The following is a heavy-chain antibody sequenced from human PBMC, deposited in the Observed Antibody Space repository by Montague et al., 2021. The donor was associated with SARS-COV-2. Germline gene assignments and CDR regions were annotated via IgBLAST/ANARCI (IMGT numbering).Heavy chain of an antibody. J-gene: IGHJ4*02. Sequence: SLRLSCAASGFIFSSYAMSWVRQAPGKGLEWVAVIWYDGSTKYYVDSVKGRFTISRDNSNLYLQMNSLRVEDTAVYYCARNRRSYSGYDSEADYWGQGTLVTVSS. CDR3: ARNRRSYSGYDSEADY. D-gene: IGHD5-12*01. V-gene: IGHV3-33*07. CDR1: GFIFSSYA. CDR2: IWYDGSTK.